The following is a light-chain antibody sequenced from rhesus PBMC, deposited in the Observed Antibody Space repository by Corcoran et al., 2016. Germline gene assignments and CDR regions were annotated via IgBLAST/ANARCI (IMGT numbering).Light chain of an antibody. Sequence: DIQMTQSPSSLSASVGDRVTITCRASQGISNWLAWYQQNPGKAPKLLVYRASNLETGVPSRFRGSGSGTDLTLTISSLQPEDSTTYYCQQHDNSPPTFGQGTKVEIK. CDR3: QQHDNSPPT. CDR1: QGISNW. CDR2: RAS. V-gene: IGKV1-69*01. J-gene: IGKJ1*01.